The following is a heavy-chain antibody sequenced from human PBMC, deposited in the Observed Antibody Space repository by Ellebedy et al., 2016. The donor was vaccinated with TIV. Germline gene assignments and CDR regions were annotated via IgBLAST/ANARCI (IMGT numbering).Heavy chain of an antibody. J-gene: IGHJ4*02. CDR1: GFTFSSYS. D-gene: IGHD6-19*01. CDR3: ARDSGYSSGWGDY. Sequence: LSLTXXASGFTFSSYSMNWVRQAPGKGLEWVSSISSSSSYIYYADSVKGRFTISRDNAKNSLYLQMNSLRAEDTAVYYCARDSGYSSGWGDYWGQGTLVTVSS. CDR2: ISSSSSYI. V-gene: IGHV3-21*01.